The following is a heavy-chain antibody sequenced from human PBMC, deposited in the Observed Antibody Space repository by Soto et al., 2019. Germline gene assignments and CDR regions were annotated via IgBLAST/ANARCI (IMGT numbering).Heavy chain of an antibody. CDR2: ISYDGSDK. Sequence: GGSLRLCCAASGSTFSSYGMHGVRQAPGNGLEWVAVISYDGSDKYHADSVKGRFTVSRDNSKKTLYLQMNSLRAEDTAVYYCAKDSGRGSADYYFDNWGLGTLVTVSS. CDR1: GSTFSSYG. J-gene: IGHJ4*02. D-gene: IGHD3-10*01. CDR3: AKDSGRGSADYYFDN. V-gene: IGHV3-30*18.